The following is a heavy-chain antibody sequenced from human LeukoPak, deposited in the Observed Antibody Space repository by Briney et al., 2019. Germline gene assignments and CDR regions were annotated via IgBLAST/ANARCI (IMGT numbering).Heavy chain of an antibody. Sequence: SETLSLTCTVSGYSISSGYYWGWIRQPPGKGLEWIGSIYHSGSTYYNPSLKSRVTISVDTSKNQFSLKLSSVTAADTAAYYCARVGGGHSPFGDWGQGTLVTVSS. V-gene: IGHV4-38-2*02. CDR2: IYHSGST. D-gene: IGHD4-23*01. CDR1: GYSISSGYY. CDR3: ARVGGGHSPFGD. J-gene: IGHJ4*02.